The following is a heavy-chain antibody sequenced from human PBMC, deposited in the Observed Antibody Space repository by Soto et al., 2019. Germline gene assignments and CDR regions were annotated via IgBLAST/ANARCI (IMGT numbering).Heavy chain of an antibody. J-gene: IGHJ6*03. Sequence: EVQLVESGGTLVQPGRSLRLSCAASGFSFDEYAMHWVRQVPGKGLEWVSGVSWNSGTVGYGDSVKGRFTISRYNDKNSLYLQMNSLRAEDTAMYYCAKGFCSSAKCYTYSYMDVWGKGTAVTVSS. CDR1: GFSFDEYA. V-gene: IGHV3-9*01. CDR3: AKGFCSSAKCYTYSYMDV. D-gene: IGHD2-2*01. CDR2: VSWNSGTV.